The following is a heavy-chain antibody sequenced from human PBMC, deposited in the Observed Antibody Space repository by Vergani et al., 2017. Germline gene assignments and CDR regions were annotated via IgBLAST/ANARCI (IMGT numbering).Heavy chain of an antibody. J-gene: IGHJ4*02. Sequence: EVQLVESGGGLVQPGGSLRLSYAASGFTFSRYWMHWVRQAPGKGLVWVSRINSDGRSTSYADSVKGRFTISRDNAKNTLYLQMNSLRAEGTAVYYCARDKAGVVIDYWGQGTLVTVSS. CDR3: ARDKAGVVIDY. V-gene: IGHV3-74*01. CDR1: GFTFSRYW. CDR2: INSDGRST. D-gene: IGHD3-3*01.